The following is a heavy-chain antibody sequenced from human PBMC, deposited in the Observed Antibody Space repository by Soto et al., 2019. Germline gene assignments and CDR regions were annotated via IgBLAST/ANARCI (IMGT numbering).Heavy chain of an antibody. V-gene: IGHV4-4*02. Sequence: SETLSLTCAVSGGSFTSNNWWTWVRQPPGQGLEWIGEIYRTGSTNYNPSLKSRVTISLDKSENQFSLEVTSLTAADTAVYYCASRDPGTSVDYWGQGTLVTVSS. CDR2: IYRTGST. CDR3: ASRDPGTSVDY. CDR1: GGSFTSNNW. D-gene: IGHD1-7*01. J-gene: IGHJ4*02.